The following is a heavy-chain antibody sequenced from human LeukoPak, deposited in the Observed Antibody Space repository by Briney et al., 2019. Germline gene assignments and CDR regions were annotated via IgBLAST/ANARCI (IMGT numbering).Heavy chain of an antibody. D-gene: IGHD3-22*01. Sequence: SETLSLTCAVSGGSISSGGYSWSWIRQPPGKGLEWIGSIYYSGSTYYNPSLKSRVTISVDTSKNQFSLKLSSVTAADTAVYYCARRSQAYYDSSGYYHNPPYAAFDIWGQGTMVTVSS. CDR3: ARRSQAYYDSSGYYHNPPYAAFDI. V-gene: IGHV4-30-2*03. CDR1: GGSISSGGYS. CDR2: IYYSGST. J-gene: IGHJ3*02.